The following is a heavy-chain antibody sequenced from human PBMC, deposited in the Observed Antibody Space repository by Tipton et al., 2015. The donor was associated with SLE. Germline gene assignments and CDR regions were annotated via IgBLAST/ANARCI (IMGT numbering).Heavy chain of an antibody. Sequence: LRLSCAASGFTFSTYEMNWVRQPPGKGLEWIGEINHSGGTNYNPSLKSRVTISVDTSKNQFSLKLSSVTAADTAVYYCARAPGLDRDYYYYYYMNVWGKGTTVPVSS. CDR1: GFTFSTYE. CDR2: INHSGGT. V-gene: IGHV4-34*01. D-gene: IGHD3/OR15-3a*01. CDR3: ARAPGLDRDYYYYYYMNV. J-gene: IGHJ6*03.